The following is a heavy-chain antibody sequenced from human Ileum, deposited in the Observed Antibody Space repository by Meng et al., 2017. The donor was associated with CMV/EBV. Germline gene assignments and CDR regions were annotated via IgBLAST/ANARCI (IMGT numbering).Heavy chain of an antibody. CDR3: ARDSGRMNY. CDR1: GFTFSSYW. D-gene: IGHD2-8*01. V-gene: IGHV3-7*01. J-gene: IGHJ4*02. CDR2: IKQDGSEK. Sequence: GESLKISCAASGFTFSSYWMSWVRQAPGKGLEWVANIKQDGSEKYYVDSVKGRFTISRGNGKNSVYLQMNSLRAEDTAVYYCARDSGRMNYWGQGTLVTVSS.